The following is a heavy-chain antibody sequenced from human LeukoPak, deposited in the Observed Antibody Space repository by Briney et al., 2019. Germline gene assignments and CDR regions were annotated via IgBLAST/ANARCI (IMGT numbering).Heavy chain of an antibody. CDR1: GGSISSSSYY. J-gene: IGHJ4*02. D-gene: IGHD2-21*02. CDR2: IYYSGST. CDR3: ARDPLRNCGGDCYPY. V-gene: IGHV4-39*07. Sequence: SETLSLTCTVSGGSISSSSYYWGWVRQPPGKGLEWIGSIYYSGSTYYYPSLKSRVTISVDTSKNQFSLKLSSVTAADTAVYYCARDPLRNCGGDCYPYWGQGTLVTVSS.